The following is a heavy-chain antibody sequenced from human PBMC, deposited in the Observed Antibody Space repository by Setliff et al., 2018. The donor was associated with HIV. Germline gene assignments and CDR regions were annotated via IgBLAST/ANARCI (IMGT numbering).Heavy chain of an antibody. J-gene: IGHJ4*02. CDR1: GFTFSDYY. V-gene: IGHV3-11*05. CDR2: IDSSGSYT. D-gene: IGHD5-18*01. Sequence: GGSLRLSCAASGFTFSDYYMSWIRQAPGKGLQWVSYIDSSGSYTNYADSVKGRFTISRDNAKNSLFLQMNSLRADDTAVYYCARDRDSYGFSYFFDYWGQGTLVTVSS. CDR3: ARDRDSYGFSYFFDY.